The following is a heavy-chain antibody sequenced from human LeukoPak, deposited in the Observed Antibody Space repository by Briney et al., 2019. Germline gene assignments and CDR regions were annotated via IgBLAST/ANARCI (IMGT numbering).Heavy chain of an antibody. CDR2: INHSGST. V-gene: IGHV4-34*01. J-gene: IGHJ5*02. CDR1: GGSFSGYY. D-gene: IGHD3-22*01. CDR3: ARGKTQRYYYDSSARGNWFDP. Sequence: SETLSLTCAVYGGSFSGYYWSWIRQPPGKGLEWIGEINHSGSTNYNPSLKSRVTISVDTSKNQFSLKLSSVTAADTAVYYCARGKTQRYYYDSSARGNWFDPWGQGTLVTVSS.